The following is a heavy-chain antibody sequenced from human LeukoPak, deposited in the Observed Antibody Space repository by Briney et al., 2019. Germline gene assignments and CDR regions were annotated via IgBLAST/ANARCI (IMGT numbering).Heavy chain of an antibody. CDR1: GYTFTSYG. CDR2: ISAYNGNT. D-gene: IGHD3-3*01. J-gene: IGHJ4*02. CDR3: ARAPLLLRFFGTVYYFDY. Sequence: ASVKVSCKASGYTFTSYGISWVRQAPGQGLEWMRWISAYNGNTNYAQKLQGRVTMTADTSTSTAYMELRSLRSDDTAVYYCARAPLLLRFFGTVYYFDYWGQGTLVTVSS. V-gene: IGHV1-18*01.